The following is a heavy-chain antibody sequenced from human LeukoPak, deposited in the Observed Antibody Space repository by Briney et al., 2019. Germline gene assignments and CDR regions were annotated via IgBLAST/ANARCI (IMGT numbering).Heavy chain of an antibody. Sequence: ASVKVSCKASGYTFTGYYMHWVRQAPGQGLEWMGWINPNSGGTNYAQKFQGRVTMTRDTSISTAYMELSRLRSDDTAVYYCARPRYSGYKNYYMDVWGKGTTVTVSS. J-gene: IGHJ6*03. CDR1: GYTFTGYY. CDR3: ARPRYSGYKNYYMDV. V-gene: IGHV1-2*02. D-gene: IGHD5-12*01. CDR2: INPNSGGT.